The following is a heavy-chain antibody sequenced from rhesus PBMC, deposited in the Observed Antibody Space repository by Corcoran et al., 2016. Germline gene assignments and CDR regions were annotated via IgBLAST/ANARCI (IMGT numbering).Heavy chain of an antibody. CDR2: IYGSSGRT. CDR1: GGSISSGYD. J-gene: IGHJ4*01. Sequence: QVQLQDSGPGVLKPSETLSLTCAVSGGSISSGYDWSWIRPPPGKGLEWVGDIYGSSGRTNYNPSLKNRDTISKDASKTQFSLKLSSVTAADTAVYYWASAIVGVIDYWGQGVLVTVSS. V-gene: IGHV4-76*01. D-gene: IGHD2-27*01. CDR3: ASAIVGVIDY.